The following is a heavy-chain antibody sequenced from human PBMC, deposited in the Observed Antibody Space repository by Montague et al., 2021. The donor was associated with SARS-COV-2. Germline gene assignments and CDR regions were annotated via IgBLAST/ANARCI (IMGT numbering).Heavy chain of an antibody. CDR1: GGSISSSSYY. J-gene: IGHJ3*02. Sequence: SETLSLTCTVSGGSISSSSYYWGWIRQPPGKGLEWIGSIYYSGSTYYNPSLKSRVTISVDTPKNQFSLKLSSVTAADTAVYYCARFPTSYYYDSKAAPATPDALDIWGQGTMVTVSS. CDR2: IYYSGST. CDR3: ARFPTSYYYDSKAAPATPDALDI. D-gene: IGHD3-22*01. V-gene: IGHV4-39*01.